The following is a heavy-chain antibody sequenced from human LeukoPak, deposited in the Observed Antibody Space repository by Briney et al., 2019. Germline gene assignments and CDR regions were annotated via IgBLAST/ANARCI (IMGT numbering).Heavy chain of an antibody. CDR3: ARVAARPTTTRAVDY. CDR2: IYYSGST. CDR1: GGSISSGGYY. D-gene: IGHD6-6*01. J-gene: IGHJ4*02. Sequence: SETLSLTCTVSGGSISSGGYYWSWIRQHPGKGLEWIGYIYYSGSTYYNPSLKSRVTISVDTSKNQFSLKLSSLTAADPAVYYCARVAARPTTTRAVDYWGQGTLVTVSS. V-gene: IGHV4-31*03.